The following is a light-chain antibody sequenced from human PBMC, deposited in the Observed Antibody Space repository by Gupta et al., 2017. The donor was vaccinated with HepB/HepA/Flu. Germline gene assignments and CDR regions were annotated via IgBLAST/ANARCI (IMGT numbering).Light chain of an antibody. J-gene: IGKJ2*01. CDR1: QSISSW. CDR2: KPS. Sequence: DIQMTHSPSTLSASVGDRVGITSRSSQSISSWLAWYQQNPGKAAKLLTYKPSRAESALPLRNSSSAYPTALSVIIIIRLRDTFATYSTGHEDSCLYTFGQATKLEIK. V-gene: IGKV1-5*03. CDR3: GHEDSCLYT.